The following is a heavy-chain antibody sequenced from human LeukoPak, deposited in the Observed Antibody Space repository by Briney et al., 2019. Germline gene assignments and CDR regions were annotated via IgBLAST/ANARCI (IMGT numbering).Heavy chain of an antibody. D-gene: IGHD5-24*01. CDR2: INPNSGGT. Sequence: GESLKISCEASGYTFTGYYMHWVRQAPGQGLEWMGWINPNSGGTNYAQKFQGRVTMTRDTSISTAYMELSRLRSDDTAVYYCARDLEMATISIDYWGQGTLVTVSS. CDR3: ARDLEMATISIDY. CDR1: GYTFTGYY. V-gene: IGHV1-2*02. J-gene: IGHJ4*02.